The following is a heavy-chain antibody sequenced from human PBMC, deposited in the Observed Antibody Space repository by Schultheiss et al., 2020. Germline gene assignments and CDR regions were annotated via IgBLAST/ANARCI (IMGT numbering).Heavy chain of an antibody. D-gene: IGHD5-18*01. CDR3: AKYRDTVMGTYYGLDV. CDR1: GFTFSSYA. V-gene: IGHV3-23*01. Sequence: ESLKISCAASGFTFSSYAMNWVRQAPGKGLEWVSAISGSGGSTYYADSVKGRFTISRDNSKNTLYLQMNSLRAEDTAVYYCAKYRDTVMGTYYGLDVWGQGTTVTVSS. J-gene: IGHJ6*02. CDR2: ISGSGGST.